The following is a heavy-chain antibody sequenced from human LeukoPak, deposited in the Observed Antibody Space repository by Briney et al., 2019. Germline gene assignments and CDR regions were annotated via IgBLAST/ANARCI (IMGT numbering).Heavy chain of an antibody. J-gene: IGHJ4*02. Sequence: ASVKVSCKASGYTFASYYMHWVRQAPGQGLEWMGIINPSGGSTSYVQKFQGRVTMTRDTSTSTVYMELSSLRSEDTAVYYCARDRDYVWGSYRYNVDYWGQGTLVTVSS. V-gene: IGHV1-46*01. CDR2: INPSGGST. CDR3: ARDRDYVWGSYRYNVDY. CDR1: GYTFASYY. D-gene: IGHD3-16*02.